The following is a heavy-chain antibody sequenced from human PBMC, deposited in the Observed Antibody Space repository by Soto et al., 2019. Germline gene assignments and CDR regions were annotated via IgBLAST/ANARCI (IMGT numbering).Heavy chain of an antibody. CDR1: GFTVSDS. CDR3: ARDASGPFDY. V-gene: IGHV3-53*01. CDR2: IHSDGST. J-gene: IGHJ4*02. Sequence: GGSLRLACSVAGFTVSDSMSWVRQAPGKGLECVSFIHSDGSTHYTDSVRGRFTISRDNSKNTLYLQMDRLRVDDTAVYFCARDASGPFDYWGQGTLVTVSS. D-gene: IGHD6-19*01.